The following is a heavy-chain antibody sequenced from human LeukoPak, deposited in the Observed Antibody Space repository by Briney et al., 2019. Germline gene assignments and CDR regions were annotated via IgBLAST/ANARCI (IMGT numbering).Heavy chain of an antibody. Sequence: GGSLRPSCAASGFTFRSHGMHWVRQAPGKGLEWVAGIWYDGSNEDYADSVKGRFTISRDNSKNTLYLQMNSLRVEDTAVYYCARDGQNGSPYATDVWGQGTTVTVSS. CDR1: GFTFRSHG. CDR2: IWYDGSNE. CDR3: ARDGQNGSPYATDV. V-gene: IGHV3-33*01. J-gene: IGHJ6*02. D-gene: IGHD3-10*01.